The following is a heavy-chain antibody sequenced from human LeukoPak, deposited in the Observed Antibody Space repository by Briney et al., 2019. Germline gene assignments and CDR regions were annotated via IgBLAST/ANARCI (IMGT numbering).Heavy chain of an antibody. CDR2: IYYSGST. D-gene: IGHD4-17*01. Sequence: SQTLSLTCTVSSCSISSGGYYWSSIRQHPGKALEWIGYIYYSGSTYYNPSLKSRVTISVDTSKNQFSLKLSSVTAADTAVYYCARSIYGDWYYFDYWGQGTLVTVSS. CDR3: ARSIYGDWYYFDY. V-gene: IGHV4-31*03. CDR1: SCSISSGGYY. J-gene: IGHJ4*02.